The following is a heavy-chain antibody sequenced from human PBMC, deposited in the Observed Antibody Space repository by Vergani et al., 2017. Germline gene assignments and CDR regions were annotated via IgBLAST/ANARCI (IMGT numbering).Heavy chain of an antibody. D-gene: IGHD3-9*01. CDR3: AHLISDILTGYYYPFDY. V-gene: IGHV2-5*02. Sequence: QITLTESGPTLVKPTQTLTLTCTFSGFSLSTSGVGVGWIRQPPGKALEWLALIYWDDDKRYSPSLKSRLTITKDTSKNQVVLTMTNMDPVDTATYYCAHLISDILTGYYYPFDYWGQGTLVTVSS. CDR2: IYWDDDK. CDR1: GFSLSTSGVG. J-gene: IGHJ4*02.